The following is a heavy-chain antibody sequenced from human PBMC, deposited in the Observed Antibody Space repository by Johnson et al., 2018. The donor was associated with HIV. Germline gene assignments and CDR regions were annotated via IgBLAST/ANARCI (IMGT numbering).Heavy chain of an antibody. CDR3: ARDDLDSGGFLMAFSV. V-gene: IGHV3-66*01. Sequence: VQLVESGGGFVQPGGSPRLSFASSGFTVSNHYMNWVRPTPGKGLEWVSVVHRDGRLYYEDSVKGRFRLSRDNSKNTLYLQMNRLRVEDTAVYYCARDDLDSGGFLMAFSVWGQGTMVTVS. CDR2: VHRDGRL. CDR1: GFTVSNHY. D-gene: IGHD2-15*01. J-gene: IGHJ3*01.